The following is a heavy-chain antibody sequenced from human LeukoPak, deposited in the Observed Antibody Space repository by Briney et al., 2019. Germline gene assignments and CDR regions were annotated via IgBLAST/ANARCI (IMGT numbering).Heavy chain of an antibody. V-gene: IGHV3-30*18. CDR2: ISYDGSNK. D-gene: IGHD5-18*01. CDR3: AKDSTAMVTAFDY. CDR1: GFTFSSYG. Sequence: GRSLRVSCAASGFTFSSYGMHWVRQAPGNGLEWVAVISYDGSNKYYADSVKGRFTISRDNSKNTLYLQMNSLRAEDTAVYYCAKDSTAMVTAFDYWGQGTLVTVSS. J-gene: IGHJ4*02.